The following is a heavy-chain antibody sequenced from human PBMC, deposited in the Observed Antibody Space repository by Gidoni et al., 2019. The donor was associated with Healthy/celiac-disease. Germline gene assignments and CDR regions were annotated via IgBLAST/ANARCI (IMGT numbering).Heavy chain of an antibody. CDR3: AITVDIVATDWFDP. D-gene: IGHD5-12*01. Sequence: ELQLVQSGAEVKKPVESLRISCTGSGYSFTSYWSSWVRQMHGKGLEWMGRSDPSDSYTNYSQSLQGHVTISADKSISTAYLQWSSLKASDTAMYYCAITVDIVATDWFDPWGQGTLVTVSS. CDR2: SDPSDSYT. V-gene: IGHV5-10-1*03. CDR1: GYSFTSYW. J-gene: IGHJ5*02.